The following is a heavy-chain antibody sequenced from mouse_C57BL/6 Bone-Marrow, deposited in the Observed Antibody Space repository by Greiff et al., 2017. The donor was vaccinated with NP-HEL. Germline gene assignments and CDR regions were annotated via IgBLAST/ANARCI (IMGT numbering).Heavy chain of an antibody. CDR2: ISDGGSYT. Sequence: EVKVVESGGGLVKPGGSLKLSCAASGFTFSSYAMSWVRQTPEKRLEWVATISDGGSYTYYPDNVKGRFTISRDNAKNNLYLQMSHLKSEDTAMYYCSRGVGYWGQGTSVTVSS. CDR1: GFTFSSYA. CDR3: SRGVGY. J-gene: IGHJ4*01. V-gene: IGHV5-4*03. D-gene: IGHD1-1*01.